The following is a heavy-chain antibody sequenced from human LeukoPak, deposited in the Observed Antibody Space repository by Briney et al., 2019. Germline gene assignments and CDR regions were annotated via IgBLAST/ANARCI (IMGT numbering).Heavy chain of an antibody. Sequence: GGSLRLSCAASGFTFSSYSMNWVRQAPGKGLEWVSSISSSSSYIYYADSVKGRFTISRDNAKISLYLQMNSLRAEDTAVYYCARDHYDSSGYYSYWGQGTLVTVSS. V-gene: IGHV3-21*01. CDR1: GFTFSSYS. CDR3: ARDHYDSSGYYSY. CDR2: ISSSSSYI. D-gene: IGHD3-22*01. J-gene: IGHJ4*02.